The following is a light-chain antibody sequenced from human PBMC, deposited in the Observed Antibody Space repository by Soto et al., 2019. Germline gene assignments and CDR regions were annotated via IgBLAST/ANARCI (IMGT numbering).Light chain of an antibody. CDR3: QQSYNSPQT. V-gene: IGKV1-39*01. CDR1: QTIMTY. Sequence: DIQMTQSPSSLSASVGDEVTITCRASQTIMTYLNWYQLKPGKTPRLLIYAASSLQSGVPSKFSDSGSGTDFTLTISSLQPEDFATYTCQQSYNSPQTFGRGTKVEIK. J-gene: IGKJ1*01. CDR2: AAS.